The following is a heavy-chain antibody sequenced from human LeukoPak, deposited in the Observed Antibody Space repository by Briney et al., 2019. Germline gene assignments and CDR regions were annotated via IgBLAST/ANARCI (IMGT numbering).Heavy chain of an antibody. CDR1: GFTFSSYE. Sequence: GGSLRLSCAASGFTFSSYEMNWVRQAPGKGLEWVSYISSSGSTIYYADSVKGRFTISRDNAKNTVYLQMNSLTAEDTAVYYCASFGGYPDYWGQGTLVTVSS. D-gene: IGHD3-16*02. J-gene: IGHJ4*02. CDR2: ISSSGSTI. CDR3: ASFGGYPDY. V-gene: IGHV3-48*03.